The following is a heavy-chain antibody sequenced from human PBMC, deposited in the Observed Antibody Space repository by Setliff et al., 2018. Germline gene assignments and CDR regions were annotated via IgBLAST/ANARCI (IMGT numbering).Heavy chain of an antibody. CDR2: ISAYNGNT. D-gene: IGHD3-3*01. V-gene: IGHV1-18*01. Sequence: ASVKVSCKASGYTFTGYGISWVRQAPGQGLEWMGWISAYNGNTNYAQKLQGRVTMTTDTSTSTAYMELRSPRSDDTAVYYCARDRGYNFWSGYFVKDYFDYWGQGTLVTVSS. CDR1: GYTFTGYG. J-gene: IGHJ4*02. CDR3: ARDRGYNFWSGYFVKDYFDY.